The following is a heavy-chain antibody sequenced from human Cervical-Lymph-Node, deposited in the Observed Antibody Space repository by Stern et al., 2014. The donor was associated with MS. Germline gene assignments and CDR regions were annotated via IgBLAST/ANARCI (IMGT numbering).Heavy chain of an antibody. V-gene: IGHV4-4*07. CDR2: VYSSGRT. J-gene: IGHJ4*02. CDR1: GGSIDTDY. Sequence: QVQLQESGPGLVKPSETLSLTCTVSGGSIDTDYWSWIRQSAGKGLEWIGRVYSSGRTDYNPSLKSRFPMPIATSGHHFSLKVTSAPAADTAVYYCARVGTYCSGGPCHSGNFFDLWGQGILVTVSS. D-gene: IGHD2-15*01. CDR3: ARVGTYCSGGPCHSGNFFDL.